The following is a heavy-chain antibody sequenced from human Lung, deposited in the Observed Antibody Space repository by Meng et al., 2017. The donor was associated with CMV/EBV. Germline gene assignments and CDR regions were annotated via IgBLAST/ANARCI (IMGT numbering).Heavy chain of an antibody. D-gene: IGHD3-22*01. Sequence: XXSCXASGYTFTSYGISWVRQAPGQGLEWMGWISTYNDNTNYAQKLQDRVTMTTDTSTSTAYMELRSLRSDDTAVYYCARVSGHLITTILYYFDSWGQGTLVTVSS. V-gene: IGHV1-18*01. CDR3: ARVSGHLITTILYYFDS. CDR1: GYTFTSYG. J-gene: IGHJ4*02. CDR2: ISTYNDNT.